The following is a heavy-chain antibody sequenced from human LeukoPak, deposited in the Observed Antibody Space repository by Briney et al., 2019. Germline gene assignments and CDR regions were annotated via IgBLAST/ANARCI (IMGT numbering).Heavy chain of an antibody. CDR3: ARVRAAYCGGDCYSGAFDI. CDR2: IWYDGSNK. CDR1: GFTFRNYV. V-gene: IGHV3-33*08. J-gene: IGHJ3*02. Sequence: GGSLRLSCAASGFTFRNYVIHWVRQAPGKGLEWVAVIWYDGSNKYYADSVKGRFTISRDNSKNTLYLQMNSLRAEDTAVYYCARVRAAYCGGDCYSGAFDIWGQGTMVTVSS. D-gene: IGHD2-21*02.